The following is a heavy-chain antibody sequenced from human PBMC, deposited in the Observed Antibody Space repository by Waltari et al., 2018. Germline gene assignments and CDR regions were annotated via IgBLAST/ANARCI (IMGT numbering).Heavy chain of an antibody. CDR2: IIPIFGTA. Sequence: QVQLVQSGAEVKKPGSSVKVSCKASGGTFSSYAISWVRQAPGQGLEWMGGIIPIFGTANYAQKCKGRVTITADESTSTAYMELSSLRSEDTAVYYCARVGAYCSSTSCPLIVWGKGTTVTVSS. CDR3: ARVGAYCSSTSCPLIV. V-gene: IGHV1-69*12. D-gene: IGHD2-2*01. CDR1: GGTFSSYA. J-gene: IGHJ6*04.